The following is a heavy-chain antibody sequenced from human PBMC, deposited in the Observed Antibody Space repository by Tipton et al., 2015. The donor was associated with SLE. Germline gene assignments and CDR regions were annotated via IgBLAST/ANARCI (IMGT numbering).Heavy chain of an antibody. J-gene: IGHJ6*02. D-gene: IGHD2-2*01. CDR2: IYPGDSDT. CDR1: GYSFTSYW. CDR3: ARQEQLPLGGIDV. Sequence: QLVQSGAEVKKPGESLKISCKGSGYSFTSYWIGWVRQMPGKGLEWMGIIYPGDSDTTYSPSFQGQVTMSADKSISTAYLQWRSLKASDTAMYYCARQEQLPLGGIDVWGQGTMVTVSS. V-gene: IGHV5-51*01.